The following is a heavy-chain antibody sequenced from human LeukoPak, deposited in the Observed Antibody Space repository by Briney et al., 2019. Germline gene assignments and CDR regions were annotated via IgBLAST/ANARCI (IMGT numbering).Heavy chain of an antibody. D-gene: IGHD3-10*01. CDR1: GFTFSSYE. V-gene: IGHV3-48*03. J-gene: IGHJ5*01. Sequence: GGSLRLSCAASGFTFSSYEMNWVRQAPGKGLEWVSYISSSGSTIYYADSVKGRFTISRDNDKNSLNLQMNSLRAEDTAVYYCARERYSTLGDVVRGAFDSWGQGTLVTVSS. CDR2: ISSSGSTI. CDR3: ARERYSTLGDVVRGAFDS.